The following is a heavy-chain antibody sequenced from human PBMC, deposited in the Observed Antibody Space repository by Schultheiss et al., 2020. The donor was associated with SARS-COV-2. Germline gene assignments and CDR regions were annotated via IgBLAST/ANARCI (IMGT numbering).Heavy chain of an antibody. CDR1: GFTFGDYA. CDR2: ISWNSGSI. J-gene: IGHJ4*02. D-gene: IGHD3-9*01. CDR3: AKDITYYDILTGYSDY. V-gene: IGHV3-20*04. Sequence: GGSLRLSCAASGFTFGDYAMSWVRQAPGKGLEWVSGISWNSGSIGYADSVKGRFTISRDNSKNSLYLQMNSLRAEDTAVYYCAKDITYYDILTGYSDYWGQGTLVTVSS.